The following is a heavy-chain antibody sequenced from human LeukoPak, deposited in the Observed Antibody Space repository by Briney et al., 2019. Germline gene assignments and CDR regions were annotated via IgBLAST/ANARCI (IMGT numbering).Heavy chain of an antibody. J-gene: IGHJ6*03. D-gene: IGHD4/OR15-4a*01. Sequence: ASVKVSCKASGGTLSSNPISWVRQAPGQGLEWMGGIIPIMRTVDYAQRFQGRISITTDESTSTVYMELSSLRSEDTAVYYCARETIDYYMDVWGKGTTVTVSS. CDR2: IIPIMRTV. CDR1: GGTLSSNP. CDR3: ARETIDYYMDV. V-gene: IGHV1-69*05.